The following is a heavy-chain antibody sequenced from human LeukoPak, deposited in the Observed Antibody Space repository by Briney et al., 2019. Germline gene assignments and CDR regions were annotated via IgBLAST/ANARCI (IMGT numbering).Heavy chain of an antibody. CDR2: IIPISGTA. CDR3: ARGLQYQLLKALGYYYMDV. CDR1: GGTFSSHA. D-gene: IGHD2-2*01. Sequence: SVKVSCKASGGTFSSHAIAWVRQAPGQGPEWMGGIIPISGTANYAQKFQGRVTITTDESTSTAYMELSSLTSDDTAVYYCARGLQYQLLKALGYYYMDVWGEGTTVTVS. V-gene: IGHV1-69*05. J-gene: IGHJ6*03.